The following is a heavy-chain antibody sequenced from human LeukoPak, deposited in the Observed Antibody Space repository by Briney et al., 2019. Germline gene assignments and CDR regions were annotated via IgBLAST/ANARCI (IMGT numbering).Heavy chain of an antibody. CDR2: IYSSGST. J-gene: IGHJ4*02. D-gene: IGHD6-13*01. V-gene: IGHV4-4*07. CDR1: GGSISTYY. Sequence: SETLSLTCTVSGGSISTYYWSWIRQPAGKGLEWIGRIYSSGSTNYNPSLKSRVTMSVDTSKNQFSLKLSSVTAAEKAVYLCARGSSWSWFDYWGQGTLVTVSS. CDR3: ARGSSWSWFDY.